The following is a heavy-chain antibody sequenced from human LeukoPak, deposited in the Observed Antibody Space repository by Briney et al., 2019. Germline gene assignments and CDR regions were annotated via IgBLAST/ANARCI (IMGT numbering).Heavy chain of an antibody. D-gene: IGHD2-15*01. CDR2: MNPNSGNT. CDR1: GYTFTSYD. V-gene: IGHV1-8*01. Sequence: ASVKVSCKASGYTFTSYDINWVRQATGQGLEWMGWMNPNSGNTGYAQKFQGRVTMTRNTSISTAYMELSSLRSEDTAVYYCARVNRDCGGGSCSYYSDYWGQGTLVTVSS. J-gene: IGHJ4*02. CDR3: ARVNRDCGGGSCSYYSDY.